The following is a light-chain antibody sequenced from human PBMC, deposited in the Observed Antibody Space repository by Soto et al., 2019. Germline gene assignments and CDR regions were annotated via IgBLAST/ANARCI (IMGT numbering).Light chain of an antibody. CDR1: SSDVGAYTF. V-gene: IGLV2-14*03. J-gene: IGLJ1*01. Sequence: QSALTQPASVSGSPGQSITISCTGTSSDVGAYTFVSWYQQHPDKVPKLMIFDVSRRPSGVSDRFSGSKSGNTASLTISGPHPGNGTDYYSSPYTGRSTNVLGRGTKLPAL. CDR3: SPYTGRSTNV. CDR2: DVS.